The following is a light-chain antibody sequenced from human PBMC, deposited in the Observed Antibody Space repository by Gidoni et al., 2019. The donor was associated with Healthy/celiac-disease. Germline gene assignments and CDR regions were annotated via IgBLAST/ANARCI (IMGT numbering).Light chain of an antibody. CDR2: GKN. J-gene: IGLJ2*01. CDR3: NSRDSSGNHLV. CDR1: SLRSYY. V-gene: IGLV3-19*01. Sequence: SSELTQDPAVSVALGQTVRITCQGDSLRSYYASWYQQKPGQASVLVIYGKNNRPPGNPDRFSGSSSGNTASLTITGAQAEDEADYYCNSRDSSGNHLVFGGGTKLTVL.